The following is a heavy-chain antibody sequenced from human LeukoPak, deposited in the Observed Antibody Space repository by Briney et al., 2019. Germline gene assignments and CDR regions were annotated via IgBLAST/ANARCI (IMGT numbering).Heavy chain of an antibody. CDR2: IYSGGST. D-gene: IGHD6-6*01. Sequence: GGSLRLSCAASGFSVSSNYMSWVRQAPGKGLEWVSVIYSGGSTYYADSVKGRFTISRDNSKNTLYLQMNSLRVEDRAVYYCARGSSNVAARNNWFDPWGQGTLVTVSS. V-gene: IGHV3-53*01. CDR1: GFSVSSNY. J-gene: IGHJ5*02. CDR3: ARGSSNVAARNNWFDP.